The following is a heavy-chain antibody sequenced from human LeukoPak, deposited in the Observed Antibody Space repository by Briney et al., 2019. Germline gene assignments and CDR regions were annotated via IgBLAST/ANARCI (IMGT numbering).Heavy chain of an antibody. CDR1: GFTFSSYG. V-gene: IGHV3-33*01. Sequence: PGGSLRLSCAASGFTFSSYGMHWVRQAPGKGLEWVAVIWDDGSIKHYADSVKGRFTISRDNSKNTLYLQMNSLRAEDTAVYYCARSLWFGAPWDYWGQGTLVT. D-gene: IGHD3-10*01. CDR2: IWDDGSIK. CDR3: ARSLWFGAPWDY. J-gene: IGHJ4*02.